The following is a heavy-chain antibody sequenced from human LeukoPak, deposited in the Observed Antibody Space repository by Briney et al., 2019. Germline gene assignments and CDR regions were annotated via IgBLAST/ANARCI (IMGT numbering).Heavy chain of an antibody. J-gene: IGHJ4*02. CDR1: GGSLSGYY. Sequence: SETLSLTCAVYGGSLSGYYWSWIRQPPGKGLEWIGEINHSGSTNYNPSLKSRVTISVDTSKNQFSLKLSSVTAADTAVYSCARAASSGWLYFDYWGQGTLVTVSS. D-gene: IGHD6-19*01. CDR3: ARAASSGWLYFDY. CDR2: INHSGST. V-gene: IGHV4-34*01.